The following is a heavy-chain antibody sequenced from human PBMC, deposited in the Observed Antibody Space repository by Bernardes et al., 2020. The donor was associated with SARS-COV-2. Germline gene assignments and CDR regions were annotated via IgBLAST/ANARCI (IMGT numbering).Heavy chain of an antibody. Sequence: SETLSLTCTVSGGSFRRSSNYWVWIRQPPGKGLEWIGHIYYSGITYYNPSLKSRITISADTSKNQFFLNLTSVTAADTAVYYCATPRFSGGDSWGPGTLVTVSS. CDR3: ATPRFSGGDS. V-gene: IGHV4-39*01. CDR2: IYYSGIT. CDR1: GGSFRRSSNY. D-gene: IGHD6-19*01. J-gene: IGHJ4*02.